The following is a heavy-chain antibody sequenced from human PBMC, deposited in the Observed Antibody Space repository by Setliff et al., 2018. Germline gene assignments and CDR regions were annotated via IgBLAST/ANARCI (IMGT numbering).Heavy chain of an antibody. CDR2: IFYGGST. Sequence: SETLSLTCTVSGASISSSSYYWAWIRQPPGRGLELIGGIFYGGSTYYNPSLKSRVTISIDASKNQFSLKLDSVTAADTAVYYCARTDNYYNFYAYWGQGTLVTVSS. D-gene: IGHD3-3*01. CDR1: GASISSSSYY. V-gene: IGHV4-39*07. CDR3: ARTDNYYNFYAY. J-gene: IGHJ4*02.